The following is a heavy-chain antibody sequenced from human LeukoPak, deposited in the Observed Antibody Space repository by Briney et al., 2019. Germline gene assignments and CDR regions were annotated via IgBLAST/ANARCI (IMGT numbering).Heavy chain of an antibody. CDR3: ARDLGYSSSWYVVDY. Sequence: ASVKVSCKASGYTFTSYGISWVRQAPGQGLEWMGWISAYNGNTNYAQKLQGRVTMTTDTSTSTADMELRSLRSDDTAVYYCARDLGYSSSWYVVDYWGQGTLVTVSP. J-gene: IGHJ4*02. V-gene: IGHV1-18*01. CDR2: ISAYNGNT. D-gene: IGHD6-13*01. CDR1: GYTFTSYG.